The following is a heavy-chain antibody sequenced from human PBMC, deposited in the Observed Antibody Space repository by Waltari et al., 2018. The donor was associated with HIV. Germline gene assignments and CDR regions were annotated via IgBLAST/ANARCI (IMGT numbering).Heavy chain of an antibody. D-gene: IGHD2-15*01. CDR1: GFTFSSYA. CDR2: IWYDGSNT. J-gene: IGHJ4*02. CDR3: AKNPLSGEGYFDY. Sequence: QVQLVESGGGVVQPGRSLRLSCAASGFTFSSYAMHWVRQAPGKGLEWVAVIWYDGSNTYYADSVKGRFTISRDNSKNTLYLQMSSLRAEDTAMYYRAKNPLSGEGYFDYWGQGTLVTVSS. V-gene: IGHV3-30*18.